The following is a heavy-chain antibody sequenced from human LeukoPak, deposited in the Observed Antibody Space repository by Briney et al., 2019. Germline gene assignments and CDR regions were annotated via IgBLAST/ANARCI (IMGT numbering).Heavy chain of an antibody. CDR1: GFTFSSYA. J-gene: IGHJ6*02. CDR2: ISGSGGST. V-gene: IGHV3-23*01. D-gene: IGHD2-2*01. CDR3: AKMSTSCSSTSCQSPYYYYYYGMDV. Sequence: GGSLRLSCAASGFTFSSYAMSWVRQAPGKGLEWVSAISGSGGSTYYADSVKGRFTISRDNSKNTLYLQMNSLRAEDTAVYYCAKMSTSCSSTSCQSPYYYYYYGMDVWGQGTTVTVSS.